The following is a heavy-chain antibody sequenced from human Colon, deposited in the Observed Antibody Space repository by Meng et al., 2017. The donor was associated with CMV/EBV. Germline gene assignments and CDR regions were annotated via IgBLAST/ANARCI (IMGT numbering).Heavy chain of an antibody. V-gene: IGHV3-21*01. J-gene: IGHJ6*02. Sequence: GGSLKISCAASGFTFSNSDMNWVRQAPGKGLEWVASISTSSTYIYYAESLKGRFTISRDNAKNSLHLHISSLSAEDTAVYYCAREVVPPRRMDVWGQGTTVTVSS. CDR3: AREVVPPRRMDV. CDR2: ISTSSTYI. D-gene: IGHD2-2*01. CDR1: GFTFSNSD.